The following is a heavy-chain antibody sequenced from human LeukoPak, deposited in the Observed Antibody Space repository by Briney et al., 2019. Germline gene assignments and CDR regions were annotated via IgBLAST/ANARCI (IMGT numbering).Heavy chain of an antibody. V-gene: IGHV3-64D*09. J-gene: IGHJ4*02. CDR1: GFTFSSYA. Sequence: GGSLRLSCSASGFTFSSYAMRWVRQAPGKGLEYVSGISGNGGSTNYEDSVKGRFTISRDNSKNTLYLQMSSLRAEDTAVYYCVRGHSSSFNYCDYWGQGSLVTVSS. CDR2: ISGNGGST. D-gene: IGHD6-6*01. CDR3: VRGHSSSFNYCDY.